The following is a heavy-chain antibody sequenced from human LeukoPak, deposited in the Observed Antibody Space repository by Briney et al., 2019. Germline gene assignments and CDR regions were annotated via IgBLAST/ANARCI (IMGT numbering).Heavy chain of an antibody. Sequence: SETLSLTCTVSGGSISGSSYYWGWIRQPPGKGLEWIGSIYYSGSTYYNPSLKSRVTISVDTSKNQFSLKLNSVTATDTAVYYCARHYGRWGQGTLVTVSS. CDR1: GGSISGSSYY. J-gene: IGHJ4*02. CDR2: IYYSGST. D-gene: IGHD3-10*01. V-gene: IGHV4-39*01. CDR3: ARHYGR.